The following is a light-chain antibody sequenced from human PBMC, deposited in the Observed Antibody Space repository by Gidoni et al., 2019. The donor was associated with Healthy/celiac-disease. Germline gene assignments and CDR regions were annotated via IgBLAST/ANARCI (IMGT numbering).Light chain of an antibody. CDR3: QQYGSSPET. J-gene: IGKJ1*01. CDR2: GAA. CDR1: QSVSSSY. V-gene: IGKV3-20*01. Sequence: EIVLTQSPGTLSLSPGERATLSCRASQSVSSSYLAWYQQKPGQAPRLLIYGAASRDTGIPDRFSGSGSGTDFTLTISRLEPEDFAVYYCQQYGSSPETFGQXTKVEIK.